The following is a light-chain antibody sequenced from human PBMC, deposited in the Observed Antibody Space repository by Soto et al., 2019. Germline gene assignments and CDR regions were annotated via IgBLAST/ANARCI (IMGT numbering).Light chain of an antibody. J-gene: IGLJ1*01. CDR2: ANS. CDR1: SSNIGAGYD. V-gene: IGLV1-40*01. CDR3: KSYAGSNTYV. Sequence: QSVLTQPPSVSGAPGQRVTISCTGSSSNIGAGYDVHWYQQLPGTAPKLLIYANSNRPSGVPGRFSGSKSGNTASLTVSGLQAADEADYFCKSYAGSNTYVFGSGTKVTVL.